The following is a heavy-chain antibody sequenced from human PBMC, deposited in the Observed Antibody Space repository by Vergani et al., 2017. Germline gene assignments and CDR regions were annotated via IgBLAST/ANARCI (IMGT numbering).Heavy chain of an antibody. D-gene: IGHD2-15*01. Sequence: QVQLQESGPGLVKPSETLSLTCAVYGGSFSGYYWSWIRQPPGKGLEWIGEINHSGSTNYNPSLKSRVTISIDTSKNQFSLKLSSVTAADTAVSYCAIGLLGGGYFDYWGQGTLVTVSS. V-gene: IGHV4-34*01. CDR2: INHSGST. CDR1: GGSFSGYY. J-gene: IGHJ4*02. CDR3: AIGLLGGGYFDY.